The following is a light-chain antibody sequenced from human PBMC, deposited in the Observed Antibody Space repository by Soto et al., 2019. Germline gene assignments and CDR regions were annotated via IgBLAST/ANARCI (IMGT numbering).Light chain of an antibody. CDR2: DVT. J-gene: IGLJ2*01. Sequence: QSALSRSVSGSPGQSVTLSCTGATTDVGSSDYVSWYQQHPGKAPKLLIYDVTKRPAGVPTRFSGSKSGNTASLTISGLQAEDEGDYHCSSYTSSTTLVFGGGTKLTVL. CDR3: SSYTSSTTLV. V-gene: IGLV2-11*01. CDR1: TTDVGSSDY.